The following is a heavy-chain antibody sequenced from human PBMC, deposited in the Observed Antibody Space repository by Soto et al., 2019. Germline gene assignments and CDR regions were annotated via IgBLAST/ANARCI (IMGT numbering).Heavy chain of an antibody. J-gene: IGHJ4*02. Sequence: QVHLVQSGAEVKKPGASVKVSCKGSGYTFTSYGITWVRQAPGQGLEWMGWVSAHNGNTDYAQKLQGRVTVTRDTTKSTAYMEPRSLRSDDTAVYYCARGRYGDYWGQGALVTVSS. D-gene: IGHD1-1*01. V-gene: IGHV1-18*01. CDR2: VSAHNGNT. CDR1: GYTFTSYG. CDR3: ARGRYGDY.